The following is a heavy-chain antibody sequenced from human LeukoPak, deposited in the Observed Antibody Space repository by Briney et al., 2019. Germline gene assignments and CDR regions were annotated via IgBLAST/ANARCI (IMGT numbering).Heavy chain of an antibody. Sequence: GGSLRLSCAASGFTFSNAWMNWVRQAPGKGLEWVGRIKSKTDGGTTDYAAPVKGRFTISRDDSKNTLYLQMNSLKTEDTAVYYCTPYYDFWSGSRGMDVWGQETTVTVSS. CDR1: GFTFSNAW. CDR2: IKSKTDGGTT. V-gene: IGHV3-15*07. J-gene: IGHJ6*02. D-gene: IGHD3-3*01. CDR3: TPYYDFWSGSRGMDV.